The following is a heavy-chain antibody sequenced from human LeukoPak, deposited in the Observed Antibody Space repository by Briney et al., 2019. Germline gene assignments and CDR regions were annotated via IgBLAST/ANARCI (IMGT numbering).Heavy chain of an antibody. CDR1: DAAVRSGSYY. CDR2: AYYSACT. V-gene: IGHV4-61*01. Sequence: SQTLSLTCTGSDAAVRSGSYYWTWFRQPPGKGPEWIGYAYYSACTNYDPSLKSRVTMSIDTSKNQLSLKLTSVTAADTAVFYGARGRDATGWYVFDYWGQGTLVTVSS. J-gene: IGHJ4*02. CDR3: ARGRDATGWYVFDY. D-gene: IGHD6-19*01.